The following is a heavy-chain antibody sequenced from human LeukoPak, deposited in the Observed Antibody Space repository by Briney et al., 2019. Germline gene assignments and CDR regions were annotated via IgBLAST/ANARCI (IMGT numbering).Heavy chain of an antibody. CDR2: IYDSESN. CDR1: GGSLSNSY. V-gene: IGHV4-59*08. CDR3: ARQSGGVATKLDY. Sequence: SETLSLPCTVSGGSLSNSYWSWVRQPPGKGLEWVGYIYDSESNNYNPYVKSQVTISADTSNNHFSLKLSSVTAADTAIYYCARQSGGVATKLDYWGQGTLVTVSS. J-gene: IGHJ4*02. D-gene: IGHD3-16*01.